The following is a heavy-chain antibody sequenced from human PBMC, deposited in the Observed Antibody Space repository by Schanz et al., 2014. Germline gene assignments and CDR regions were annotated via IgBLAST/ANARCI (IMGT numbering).Heavy chain of an antibody. CDR3: ARGTMPGTFDI. V-gene: IGHV1-69*09. J-gene: IGHJ3*02. D-gene: IGHD2-2*01. CDR2: IVPILGIA. CDR1: GYTFTSYG. Sequence: QVQLVQSGAEVKKPGASVKVSCKASGYTFTSYGISWVRQAPGQGLEWMGRIVPILGIANYAQKFQGRVTITADRSTSTAYMELSSLGTEDTALYYCARGTMPGTFDIWGQGTMVTVSS.